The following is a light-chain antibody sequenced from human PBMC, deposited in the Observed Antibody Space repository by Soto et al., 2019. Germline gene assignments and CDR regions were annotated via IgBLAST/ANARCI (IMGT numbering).Light chain of an antibody. CDR1: QDIDKN. Sequence: IQLTQSPSSLSASVGDRVTITCQASQDIDKNLNWYQQKPGKAPKPLIYDASSLQTGVPSRFSGSGSATDFTFTISSLQPEDIATYYCQQYDNLLPITFGQGTRLEIK. J-gene: IGKJ5*01. CDR2: DAS. CDR3: QQYDNLLPIT. V-gene: IGKV1-33*01.